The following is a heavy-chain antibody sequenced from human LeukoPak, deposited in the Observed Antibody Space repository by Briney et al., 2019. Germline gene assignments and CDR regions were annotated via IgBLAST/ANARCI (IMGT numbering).Heavy chain of an antibody. CDR1: GYTFTSYG. J-gene: IGHJ4*02. CDR3: ARIHEPGIAVAALDY. V-gene: IGHV1-18*01. CDR2: ISAYNGNT. Sequence: ASVKVSCKASGYTFTSYGISWVRQAPGQGREWMGWISAYNGNTNYAQKLQGRVTMTTDTSTSTAYMERRSLRSDDTAVYYCARIHEPGIAVAALDYWGQGTLVTVSS. D-gene: IGHD6-19*01.